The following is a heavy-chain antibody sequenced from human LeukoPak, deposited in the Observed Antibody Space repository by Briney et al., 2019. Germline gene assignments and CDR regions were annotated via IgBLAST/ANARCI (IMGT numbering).Heavy chain of an antibody. Sequence: GSLRLSCAASGFTFSSYEMNWVCQAPGKGLEWVSYISTSGSTIYYADSVKGRFTISRDNAKNSLYLQMNSLRAEDTAVYYCARGTGYCLDPWGQGTLVTVSS. CDR2: ISTSGSTI. CDR3: ARGTGYCLDP. J-gene: IGHJ5*02. V-gene: IGHV3-48*03. CDR1: GFTFSSYE. D-gene: IGHD2-2*03.